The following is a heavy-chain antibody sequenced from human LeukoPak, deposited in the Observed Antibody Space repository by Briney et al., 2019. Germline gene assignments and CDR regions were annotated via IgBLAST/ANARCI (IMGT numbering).Heavy chain of an antibody. V-gene: IGHV3-48*03. CDR1: GFTFSNFE. Sequence: QPGGPLRLSCAASGFTFSNFEVNWVRQAPGKGLEWVSYISSSGSTIYYADSVKGRFTTSRDNAKNSLYLQMHSLRAEDTAVYYCSAVVPTAIGSSFDYWGQRTLVTVSS. J-gene: IGHJ4*02. CDR3: SAVVPTAIGSSFDY. CDR2: ISSSGSTI. D-gene: IGHD2-2*02.